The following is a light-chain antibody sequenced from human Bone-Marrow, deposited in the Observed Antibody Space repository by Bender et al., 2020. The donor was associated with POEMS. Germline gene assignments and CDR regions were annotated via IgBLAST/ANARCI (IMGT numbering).Light chain of an antibody. CDR2: INN. J-gene: IGLJ3*02. CDR3: CSYSSTTTREL. Sequence: QSVLTQPPSASGTPGQRVTISCSGSSSNIGTNPVNWYQQLPGTAPKLLIYINNQRPSGVSDRFSGSKSGNTASLTISGLQAEDEADYYCCSYSSTTTRELFGGGTKLTVL. V-gene: IGLV1-44*01. CDR1: SSNIGTNP.